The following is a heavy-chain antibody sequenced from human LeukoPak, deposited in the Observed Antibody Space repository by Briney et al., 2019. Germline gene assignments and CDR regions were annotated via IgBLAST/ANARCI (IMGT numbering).Heavy chain of an antibody. CDR3: ARDSGYYVNY. J-gene: IGHJ4*02. CDR1: GGSISSGDYY. CDR2: IYYSGST. Sequence: SETLSLTCTVSGGSISSGDYYWSWIRQPPGKGLEWIGYIYYSGSTYYNPSLESRVTISVDTSKNQFSLKLSSVTAADTAVYYCARDSGYYVNYWGQGTLVTVSS. V-gene: IGHV4-30-4*01. D-gene: IGHD3-22*01.